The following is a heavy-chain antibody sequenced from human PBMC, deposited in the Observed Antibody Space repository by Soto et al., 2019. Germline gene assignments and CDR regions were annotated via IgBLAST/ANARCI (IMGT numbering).Heavy chain of an antibody. J-gene: IGHJ4*02. CDR3: AKDQELYYDILTGYYMEVDY. D-gene: IGHD3-9*01. CDR1: GFTFSSYA. Sequence: PGGSLRLSCAASGFTFSSYAMSWVRQAPGKGLEWVSAISGSGGSTYYADSVKGRFTISRDNSKNTLYLQMNSLRAEDTAVYYCAKDQELYYDILTGYYMEVDYWGQGTLGTVSS. V-gene: IGHV3-23*01. CDR2: ISGSGGST.